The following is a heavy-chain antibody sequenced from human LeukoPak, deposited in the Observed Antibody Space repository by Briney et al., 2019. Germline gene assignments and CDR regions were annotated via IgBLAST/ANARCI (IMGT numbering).Heavy chain of an antibody. CDR1: GFTFSSYG. CDR2: ISYDGSNK. D-gene: IGHD3-10*01. CDR3: AKGLLRDGSGSPNY. V-gene: IGHV3-30*18. Sequence: GRSLRLSCAASGFTFSSYGMHWVRQAPGKGLEWVAVISYDGSNKYYADSVKGRFTISRDNSKNTLYLQMNSLRAEDTAVYYCAKGLLRDGSGSPNYWGQGTLVTVPS. J-gene: IGHJ4*02.